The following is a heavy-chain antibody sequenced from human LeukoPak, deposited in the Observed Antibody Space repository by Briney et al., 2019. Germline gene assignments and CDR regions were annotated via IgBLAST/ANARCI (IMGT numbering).Heavy chain of an antibody. D-gene: IGHD2-15*01. V-gene: IGHV1-18*01. CDR1: GYTFTTYG. J-gene: IGHJ4*02. CDR2: ISAYSGNT. Sequence: ASVKVSCKASGYTFTTYGISWVRQAPGQGLEWMGWISAYSGNTDYAQKFQDRVTMTTDTSTSTAYMELRSLRSDDTAVYFCARAYCSDGSCYLDYWGQGTLVTVSP. CDR3: ARAYCSDGSCYLDY.